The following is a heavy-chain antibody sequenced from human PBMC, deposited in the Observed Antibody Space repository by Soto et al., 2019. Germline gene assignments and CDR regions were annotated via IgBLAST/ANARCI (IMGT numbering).Heavy chain of an antibody. V-gene: IGHV4-31*03. CDR1: GGSISSGGYY. CDR2: IYYSGST. J-gene: IGHJ3*02. Sequence: QVQLQESGPGLVKPSQTLSLTCTVSGGSISSGGYYWSWIRQHPGKGLEWIGYIYYSGSTYYNPSLKSRVTISGDTSKNQFSLKLSSVTAADTAVYYCARLDRGQTTADAFDIWGQGTMVTVSS. CDR3: ARLDRGQTTADAFDI. D-gene: IGHD4-17*01.